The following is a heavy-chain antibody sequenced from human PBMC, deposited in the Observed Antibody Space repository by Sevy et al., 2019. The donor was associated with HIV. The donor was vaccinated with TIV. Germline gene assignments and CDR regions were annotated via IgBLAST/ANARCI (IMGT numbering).Heavy chain of an antibody. V-gene: IGHV1-24*01. CDR3: ATTKDCYDSSGSPFDY. J-gene: IGHJ4*02. CDR2: FDPEDDET. CDR1: GYTLSELS. D-gene: IGHD3-22*01. Sequence: ASVKVSCMVSGYTLSELSMHWVRQAPGKGLEWMGSFDPEDDETIYAQKFQGRVTMTEDTSTDTAYMELNNLRSEDTAVYYCATTKDCYDSSGSPFDYWGQGTLVTVSS.